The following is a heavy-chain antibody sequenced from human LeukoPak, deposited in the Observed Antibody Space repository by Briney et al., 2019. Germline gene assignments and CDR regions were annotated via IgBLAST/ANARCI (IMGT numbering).Heavy chain of an antibody. V-gene: IGHV1-69*05. CDR2: IIPIFGTA. J-gene: IGHJ4*02. D-gene: IGHD6-6*01. CDR1: GGTFSSYA. CDR3: ARGMQDVWRGGGSSSPYFDY. Sequence: SVKVSCKASGGTFSSYAISWVRQAPGQGLEWMGGIIPIFGTANYAQKFQGRVTITTDESTSTAYMELSSLRSEDTAVYYCARGMQDVWRGGGSSSPYFDYWGQGTLVTVSS.